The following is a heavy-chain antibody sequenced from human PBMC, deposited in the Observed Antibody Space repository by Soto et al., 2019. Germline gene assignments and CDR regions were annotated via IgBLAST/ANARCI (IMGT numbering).Heavy chain of an antibody. V-gene: IGHV4-59*01. Sequence: SETLSLTCTVSGGSITSDYWSWIRQPPGKGLEWIGYIRYSGSTNYSPSLKSRVAISVDTSKSQFSLKLSSVTAADTAVYYCAREDIYNGLDVWGQGTMVTVS. CDR3: AREDIYNGLDV. J-gene: IGHJ6*02. CDR2: IRYSGST. CDR1: GGSITSDY.